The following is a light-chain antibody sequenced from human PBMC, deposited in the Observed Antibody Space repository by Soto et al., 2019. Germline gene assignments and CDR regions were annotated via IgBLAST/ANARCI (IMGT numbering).Light chain of an antibody. Sequence: AIRMTQSPSSLSASPGDRVTITCRASQDISSYLAWYQQKPGKAPNLLIYVASTLQSGVPSRFSGSGSGTDFTLTISRLQSEDFATYYCQKYYECPLTFGGGTKV. V-gene: IGKV1-8*01. CDR3: QKYYECPLT. CDR2: VAS. CDR1: QDISSY. J-gene: IGKJ4*02.